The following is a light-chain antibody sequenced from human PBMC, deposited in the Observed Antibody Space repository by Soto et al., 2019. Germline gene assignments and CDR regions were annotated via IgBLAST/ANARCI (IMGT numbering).Light chain of an antibody. V-gene: IGKV3-20*01. CDR1: QSVYNNY. Sequence: EVVLTQSPGTLSLSPGESATLSCRASQSVYNNYLAWYQQKPGQAPRLLIYGASTRATDIPDRFIASGSGADFTLTICRLEPEDFAVYYCQQFTFSLWTFGQGTRVEIK. J-gene: IGKJ1*01. CDR2: GAS. CDR3: QQFTFSLWT.